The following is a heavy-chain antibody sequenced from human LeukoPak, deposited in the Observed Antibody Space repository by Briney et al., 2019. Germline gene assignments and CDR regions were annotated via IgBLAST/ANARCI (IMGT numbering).Heavy chain of an antibody. Sequence: GGSLRLSCAASGFTFSSYSMNWVRQAPGKGLEWVSSISSSSSYIYYADSVKGRFTISRDNAKNSLYLQMNGLRAEDTAVYYCARDISSYYYDRSGYSFDYWGQGTLVTVSS. V-gene: IGHV3-21*01. CDR3: ARDISSYYYDRSGYSFDY. D-gene: IGHD3-22*01. CDR1: GFTFSSYS. CDR2: ISSSSSYI. J-gene: IGHJ4*02.